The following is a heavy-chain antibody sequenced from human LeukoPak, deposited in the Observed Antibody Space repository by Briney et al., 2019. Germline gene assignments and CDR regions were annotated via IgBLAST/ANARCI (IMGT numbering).Heavy chain of an antibody. V-gene: IGHV4-34*01. J-gene: IGHJ4*02. CDR2: INHSGST. D-gene: IGHD1-1*01. CDR1: GGSFSGYY. CDR3: ARSTGTTEGYFDY. Sequence: SETLSLTCAVYGGSFSGYYWSWIRQPPGKGLEWIGEINHSGSTNYNPSLKSRVTISVDTSKNQFSLKLSSVTAADTAVYYCARSTGTTEGYFDYWGQGTLVTVSS.